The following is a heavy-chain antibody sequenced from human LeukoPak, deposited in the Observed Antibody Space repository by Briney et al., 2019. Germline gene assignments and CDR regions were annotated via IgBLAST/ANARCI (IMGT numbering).Heavy chain of an antibody. V-gene: IGHV1-69-2*01. CDR2: VDPEDGET. CDR1: GYTFTDYY. D-gene: IGHD1-26*01. Sequence: ASVKVSCKVSGYTFTDYYMHWVQQVPGKGLEWMGLVDPEDGETIYAEKFQGRVTITADTSTDTAYMELSSLRSEDTAVYYCATVNSGSFEGVDYWGQGTLVTVSS. CDR3: ATVNSGSFEGVDY. J-gene: IGHJ4*02.